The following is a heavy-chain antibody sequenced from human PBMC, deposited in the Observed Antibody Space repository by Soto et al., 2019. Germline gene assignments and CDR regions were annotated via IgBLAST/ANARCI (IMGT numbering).Heavy chain of an antibody. CDR2: ISWNSGNI. D-gene: IGHD5-18*01. V-gene: IGHV3-9*01. Sequence: EVQLEESGGALVQAGRSLRLSCAASGFTFDDYAMYWVRQVLGKGLEWVSSISWNSGNIGYADSVKGRVTTSRDNAENSLYRQMSSLRPEDTALYYCVRSKGGYSDGTPFDYWGQGTLVTVSS. CDR1: GFTFDDYA. CDR3: VRSKGGYSDGTPFDY. J-gene: IGHJ4*02.